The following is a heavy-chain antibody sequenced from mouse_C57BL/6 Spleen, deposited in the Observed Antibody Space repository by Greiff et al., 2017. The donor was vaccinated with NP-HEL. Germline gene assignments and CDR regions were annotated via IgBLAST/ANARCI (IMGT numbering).Heavy chain of an antibody. CDR1: GYSFTGYY. Sequence: EVQLQQSGPELVKPGASVKISCKASGYSFTGYYMNWVKQSPEKSLEWIGEINPSTGGTTYNQKFKAKATLTVDKSSSTAYMQLKSLTSEDSAVYYCASNDGYYPFDYWGQGTTLTVSS. J-gene: IGHJ2*01. V-gene: IGHV1-42*01. D-gene: IGHD2-3*01. CDR3: ASNDGYYPFDY. CDR2: INPSTGGT.